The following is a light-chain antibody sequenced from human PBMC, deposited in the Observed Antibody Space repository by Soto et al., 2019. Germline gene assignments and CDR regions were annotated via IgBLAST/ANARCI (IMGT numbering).Light chain of an antibody. CDR1: QSVSSNY. Sequence: EIVLTQSPGTLSLSPGERATLSCRASQSVSSNYLAWYQQKLGQAPRLLIYGAYSRATGIPDWFSGSGSGTDFTLTISRLEPEDFAVYYCQQYGSSAYTFGQGTKLEIK. J-gene: IGKJ2*01. CDR2: GAY. CDR3: QQYGSSAYT. V-gene: IGKV3-20*01.